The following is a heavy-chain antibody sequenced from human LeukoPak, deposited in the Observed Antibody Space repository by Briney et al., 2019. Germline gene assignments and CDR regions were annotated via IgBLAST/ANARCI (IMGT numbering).Heavy chain of an antibody. D-gene: IGHD1-26*01. V-gene: IGHV3-30-3*01. Sequence: PGGSLRLSCAASGFTSNSYAMHWVRQAPGKGLEWVAVISHDGSKTYYADSVKGRFTISRDNSKNTLYLQINSLRVEDTAVYYCARSQVQWELRGPLDYWGQGTLVTVSS. CDR2: ISHDGSKT. CDR3: ARSQVQWELRGPLDY. CDR1: GFTSNSYA. J-gene: IGHJ4*02.